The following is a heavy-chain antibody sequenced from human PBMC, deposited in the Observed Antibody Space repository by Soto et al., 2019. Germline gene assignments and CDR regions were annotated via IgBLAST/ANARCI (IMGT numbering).Heavy chain of an antibody. CDR1: GGSISSGGYS. J-gene: IGHJ3*02. CDR2: IYHRGST. V-gene: IGHV4-30-2*01. Sequence: QLQLQESGSGLVKPSQTLSLTCAVSGGSISSGGYSWSWIRQPPGKGLEWIGYIYHRGSTYYNPYLKSRVTISVDRSKNQFSLKLSSVTAADTAVYYCARGAYYYDSSGYGHDAFDIWGQGTMFTVSS. D-gene: IGHD3-22*01. CDR3: ARGAYYYDSSGYGHDAFDI.